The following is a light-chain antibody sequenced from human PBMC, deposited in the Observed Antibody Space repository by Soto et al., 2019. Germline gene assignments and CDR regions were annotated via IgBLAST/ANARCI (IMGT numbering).Light chain of an antibody. V-gene: IGKV3-20*01. Sequence: EIVLTQSPGTLSLSPGERATRSCRASQSVSSNYLAWYQQKPGQAPRPLIYGASSRATGIPDRFSGSGAGTDFTLTISRLESEDFAVYYCQQYGSSPWTFGQGIKVEIQ. CDR1: QSVSSNY. J-gene: IGKJ1*01. CDR3: QQYGSSPWT. CDR2: GAS.